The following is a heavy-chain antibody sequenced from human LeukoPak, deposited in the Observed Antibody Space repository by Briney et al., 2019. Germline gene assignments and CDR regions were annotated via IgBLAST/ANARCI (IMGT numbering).Heavy chain of an antibody. V-gene: IGHV3-21*05. CDR2: ISSSSSYI. CDR3: ASFSYGTDAFDI. J-gene: IGHJ3*02. Sequence: GGSLRLSCAASGFTFSSYEMNWVRQAPGKGLEWVSYISSSSSYIYYADSVKGRFTISRDNAKNSLYLQMNSLRAEDTAVYYCASFSYGTDAFDIWGQGTMVTVSS. CDR1: GFTFSSYE. D-gene: IGHD1-1*01.